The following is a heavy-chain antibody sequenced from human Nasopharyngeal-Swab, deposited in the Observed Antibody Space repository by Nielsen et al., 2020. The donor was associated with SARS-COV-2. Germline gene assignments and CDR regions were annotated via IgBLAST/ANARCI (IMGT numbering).Heavy chain of an antibody. CDR1: GGSFSGYY. CDR2: INHSGST. J-gene: IGHJ6*02. D-gene: IGHD6-13*01. V-gene: IGHV4-34*01. CDR3: ARGGSSSWYYYYYGMDV. Sequence: SETLPLTCAVYGGSFSGYYWSWIRQPPGKGLEWIGEINHSGSTNYNPSLKSRVTISVDTSKNQFSLKLSSVTAADTAVYYCARGGSSSWYYYYYGMDVWGQGTTVTVSS.